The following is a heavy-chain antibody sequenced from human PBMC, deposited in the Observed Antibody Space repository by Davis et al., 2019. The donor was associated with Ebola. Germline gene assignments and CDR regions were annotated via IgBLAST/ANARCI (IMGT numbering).Heavy chain of an antibody. V-gene: IGHV3-7*01. CDR2: IKVDGSQT. Sequence: GESLKISCAASGFTFNTFWMTWVRQAPGKGLEWVANIKVDGSQTYYVDSVKGRFTISRDNAKNSLFLQMNSLRVDDTAVYFCAGGRSGYDYGVDVWGQGTTVIVSS. J-gene: IGHJ6*02. D-gene: IGHD3-3*01. CDR1: GFTFNTFW. CDR3: AGGRSGYDYGVDV.